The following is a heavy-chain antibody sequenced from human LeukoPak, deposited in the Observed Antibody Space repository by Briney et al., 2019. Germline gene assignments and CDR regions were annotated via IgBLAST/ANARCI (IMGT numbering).Heavy chain of an antibody. D-gene: IGHD2-15*01. CDR2: IKQDGSEK. Sequence: GGSLRLSCAASGFTFSNAWMSWVRQAPGKGLEWVANIKQDGSEKYYVDSVKGRFTISRDNAKKSLYLQMNSLRAEDTAVYYCASSTPGYWGQGALVTVSS. CDR3: ASSTPGY. J-gene: IGHJ4*02. CDR1: GFTFSNAW. V-gene: IGHV3-7*01.